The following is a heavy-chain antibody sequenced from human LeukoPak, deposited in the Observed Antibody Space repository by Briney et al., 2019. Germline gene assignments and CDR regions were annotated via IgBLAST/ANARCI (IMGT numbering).Heavy chain of an antibody. CDR3: AKAPTSYGDYYLFDY. D-gene: IGHD4-17*01. J-gene: IGHJ4*02. CDR1: GFTFDDYA. CDR2: ISWNSGSI. V-gene: IGHV3-9*01. Sequence: GWSLRLSCAASGFTFDDYAMHWVRQAPGKGLEWVSGISWNSGSIGYADSVKGRFTISRDNAKNSLYLQMNSLRAEDTALYYCAKAPTSYGDYYLFDYWGQGTLVTVSS.